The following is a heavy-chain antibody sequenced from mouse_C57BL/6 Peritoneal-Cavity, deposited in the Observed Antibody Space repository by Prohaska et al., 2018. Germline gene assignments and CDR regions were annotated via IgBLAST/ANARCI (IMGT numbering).Heavy chain of an antibody. V-gene: IGHV4-1*01. CDR3: ARTLPESFDY. Sequence: EVKLLQSGGGLVQPGGSLKLSCAASGIDLRRYWMSWVRRAPGKGLEWIGEMNPDSSTINYAPSLKDKFIISRDNAKNTLYLQMSKVRSEDTALYYCARTLPESFDYWGQGTTLTVSS. CDR1: GIDLRRYW. CDR2: MNPDSSTI. J-gene: IGHJ2*01. D-gene: IGHD1-1*01.